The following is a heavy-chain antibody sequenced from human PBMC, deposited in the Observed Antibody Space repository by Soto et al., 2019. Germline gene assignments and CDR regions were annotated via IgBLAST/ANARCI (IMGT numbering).Heavy chain of an antibody. J-gene: IGHJ3*02. CDR3: ARGIAAAKNDSFDI. V-gene: IGHV1-69*01. Sequence: GPLVQSGAEVKKPGSSVKVSCKASGGTFSRYAIRWVRKAPGKGLEWMGGIIPIFCTANYAQKFPGRVTITADESTITAYMERSSLSADDTAVYYCARGIAAAKNDSFDIWGQGTMVTVAS. D-gene: IGHD6-13*01. CDR1: GGTFSRYA. CDR2: IIPIFCTA.